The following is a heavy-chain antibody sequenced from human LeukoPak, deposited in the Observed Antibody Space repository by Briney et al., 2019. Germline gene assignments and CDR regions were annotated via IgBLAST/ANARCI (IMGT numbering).Heavy chain of an antibody. J-gene: IGHJ6*02. Sequence: ASVKVSCKASGYTFTNYYMHWVRQAPGQGLEWIGIISPSDGGTTYAQKFQGRVAMTRDTSTSTVYMELSSLRYEDTAVYYCATWGSSSSPLPTMDVWGQGTSVTVSS. V-gene: IGHV1-46*01. D-gene: IGHD6-13*01. CDR3: ATWGSSSSPLPTMDV. CDR2: ISPSDGGT. CDR1: GYTFTNYY.